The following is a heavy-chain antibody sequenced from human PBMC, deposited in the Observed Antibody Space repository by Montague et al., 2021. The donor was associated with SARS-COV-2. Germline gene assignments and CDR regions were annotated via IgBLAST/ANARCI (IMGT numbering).Heavy chain of an antibody. J-gene: IGHJ4*02. CDR3: AKDTYYFGSGSYTWDN. D-gene: IGHD3-10*01. Sequence: SLRLSCAASGFTFDEYAMHWVRQAPGKGLEWVSGISWNSGNIGYADSVKGRFTISRDNAKSSLYLQMDSLRPEDTALYYCAKDTYYFGSGSYTWDNWGQGTLVTVSS. CDR2: ISWNSGNI. CDR1: GFTFDEYA. V-gene: IGHV3-9*01.